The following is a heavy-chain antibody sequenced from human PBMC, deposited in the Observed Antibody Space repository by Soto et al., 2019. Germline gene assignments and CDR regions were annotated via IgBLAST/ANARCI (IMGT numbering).Heavy chain of an antibody. J-gene: IGHJ4*02. CDR3: AKYQTDVTLVDY. CDR2: ISGGGVDK. V-gene: IGHV3-23*01. Sequence: VGSLRLSCAASGFSFSSHAMSWVRQAPGKGLEWVSAISGGGVDKLYADSVKGRFTISRDKSRNTLYLQVNSLRAEDTAVYYCAKYQTDVTLVDYWGQGTWVTVS. CDR1: GFSFSSHA. D-gene: IGHD2-21*02.